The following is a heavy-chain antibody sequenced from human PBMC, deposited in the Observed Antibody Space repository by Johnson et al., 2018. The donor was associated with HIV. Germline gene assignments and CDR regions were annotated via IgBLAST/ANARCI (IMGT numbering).Heavy chain of an antibody. D-gene: IGHD6-19*01. CDR3: ARIPGSGWEHDAFDI. J-gene: IGHJ3*02. V-gene: IGHV3-30*03. Sequence: VQLVESGGGVVQPGRSLRLSCAASGFTFSSYGMHWVRQAPGKGLEWVAVISYDGSNKYYADSVKGRLTISRDNSKNTLYLQMNSLRAEDTAVYYCARIPGSGWEHDAFDIWGQGTMVTVSS. CDR2: ISYDGSNK. CDR1: GFTFSSYG.